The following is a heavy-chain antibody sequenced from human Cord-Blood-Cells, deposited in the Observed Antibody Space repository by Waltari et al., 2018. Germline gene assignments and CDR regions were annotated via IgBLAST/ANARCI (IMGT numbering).Heavy chain of an antibody. D-gene: IGHD1-26*01. CDR2: MNPNSGNT. CDR1: GYTFTSYD. J-gene: IGHJ6*02. CDR3: ARVGGSYYYYYYGMDV. V-gene: IGHV1-8*03. Sequence: QVQLVQSGAEVKMPGASVKVSCKASGYTFTSYDINWVRQATGQGLEWMGWMNPNSGNTGYAQKFQGRVTITRNTSISTAYMELSSLRSEDTAVYYCARVGGSYYYYYYGMDVWGQGTTVTVSS.